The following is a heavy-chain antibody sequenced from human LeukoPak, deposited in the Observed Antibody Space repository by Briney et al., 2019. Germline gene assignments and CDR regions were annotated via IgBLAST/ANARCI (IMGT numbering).Heavy chain of an antibody. CDR2: ISYDGSNK. CDR1: GFTFSDYD. J-gene: IGHJ5*02. D-gene: IGHD1-26*01. Sequence: GRSLRLSCAASGFTFSDYDMHWVRQAPGKGLEWVAVISYDGSNKYYADSVKGRFTISRDNSKNTLYLQMNSLRAEDTAVYYCARGTNQWELLGWFDPCGQGTLVTVSS. CDR3: ARGTNQWELLGWFDP. V-gene: IGHV3-30-3*01.